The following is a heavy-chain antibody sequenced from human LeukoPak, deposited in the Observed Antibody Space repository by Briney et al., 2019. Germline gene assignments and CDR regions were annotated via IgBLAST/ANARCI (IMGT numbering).Heavy chain of an antibody. CDR2: IYYSGST. Sequence: PSQTLSLTCTVSGGSISSGGYYWSWIRQHPGKGLEWIGYIYYSGSTYYNPSLKSRVTISVDTSKNQFSLELSSVTAADTAVYYCATRVCGGDCYLDYWGQGTLVTVSS. V-gene: IGHV4-31*03. J-gene: IGHJ4*02. D-gene: IGHD2-21*02. CDR1: GGSISSGGYY. CDR3: ATRVCGGDCYLDY.